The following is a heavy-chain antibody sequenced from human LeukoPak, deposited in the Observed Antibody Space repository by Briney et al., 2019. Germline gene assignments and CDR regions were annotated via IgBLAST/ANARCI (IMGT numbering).Heavy chain of an antibody. CDR2: ISSSSSYI. D-gene: IGHD6-6*01. V-gene: IGHV3-21*01. CDR3: ARGAVRYSSSSRVLDY. CDR1: GFTFSSYS. Sequence: GGSLRLSCAASGFTFSSYSMNWVRQAPGKGLEWVSSISSSSSYIYYADSVKGRFTISRGNAKNSLYLQMNSLRAEDTAVYYCARGAVRYSSSSRVLDYWGQGTLVTVSS. J-gene: IGHJ4*02.